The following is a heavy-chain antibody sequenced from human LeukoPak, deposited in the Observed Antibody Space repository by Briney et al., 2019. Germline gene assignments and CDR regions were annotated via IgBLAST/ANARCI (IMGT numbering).Heavy chain of an antibody. CDR1: GGSISSYY. J-gene: IGHJ4*02. CDR2: IYTSGST. D-gene: IGHD6-19*01. Sequence: SQTLSLTCTVSGGSISSYYWSWTRQPAGKGLEWIGRIYTSGSTNYNPSLKSRVTMSVDTSKNQFSLKLSSVTAADTAVYYCASTYSSGWYYFDYWGQGTLVTVSS. V-gene: IGHV4-4*07. CDR3: ASTYSSGWYYFDY.